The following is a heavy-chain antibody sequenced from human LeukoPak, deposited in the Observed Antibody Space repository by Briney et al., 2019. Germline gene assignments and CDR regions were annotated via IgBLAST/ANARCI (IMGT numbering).Heavy chain of an antibody. CDR3: ANNPYYYGSGRYERLVAPDN. CDR2: ISGSGSGGST. J-gene: IGHJ4*02. Sequence: GGSLRLSCAASGFTFRSYAMSWVRQAPGKGLEWVSAISGSGSGGSTYYADSVKGRFTISRDNSKNTLYLQMNSLRAEDTAVYYCANNPYYYGSGRYERLVAPDNWGQGTLVTVSS. V-gene: IGHV3-23*01. CDR1: GFTFRSYA. D-gene: IGHD3-10*01.